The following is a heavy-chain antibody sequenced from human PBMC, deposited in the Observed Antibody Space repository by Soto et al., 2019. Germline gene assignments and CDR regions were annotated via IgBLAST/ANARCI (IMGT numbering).Heavy chain of an antibody. CDR2: MYYSGSS. D-gene: IGHD3-10*01. Sequence: QLQLQESGPGLVKPSETLSLTCSVSGGSISSRTFWWAWIRQPPGKGLEWIGDMYYSGSSYSSPSLKRRVPLPVNTSKNPVSLKLNSAPAAGPAGFFCARHPRDEHKFGGPGIFDHRGQGTLVTVSS. CDR1: GGSISSRTFW. V-gene: IGHV4-39*01. CDR3: ARHPRDEHKFGGPGIFDH. J-gene: IGHJ4*02.